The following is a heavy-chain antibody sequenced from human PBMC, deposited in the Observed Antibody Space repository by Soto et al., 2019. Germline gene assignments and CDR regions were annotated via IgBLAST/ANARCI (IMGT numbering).Heavy chain of an antibody. V-gene: IGHV4-61*01. Sequence: QVQLQESGPGLVKPSETLSLTCTVSGGSVSSGSYYWSWIRQPPGKGLEWIGYIYYSGNTKYNPSLKSRVTISVDTSKNQCSLKVSSVTAADTAVYYCASEKVGAATGVYYFDYWGQGTLVTVSS. CDR3: ASEKVGAATGVYYFDY. CDR2: IYYSGNT. D-gene: IGHD2-15*01. CDR1: GGSVSSGSYY. J-gene: IGHJ4*02.